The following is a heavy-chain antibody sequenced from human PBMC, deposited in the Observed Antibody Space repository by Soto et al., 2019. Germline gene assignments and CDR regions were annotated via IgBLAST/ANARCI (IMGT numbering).Heavy chain of an antibody. CDR2: IWYDGSNK. D-gene: IGHD4-17*01. CDR1: GFTFSSYG. CDR3: ARDRVADGDYRYYFDY. V-gene: IGHV3-33*01. Sequence: GGSLRLSCAASGFTFSSYGMHWVRQAPGKGLEWVAVIWYDGSNKYYADSVKGRFTISRDNSKNTLYLQMNSLRAEDTAVYYCARDRVADGDYRYYFDYWGQGTLVTVSS. J-gene: IGHJ4*02.